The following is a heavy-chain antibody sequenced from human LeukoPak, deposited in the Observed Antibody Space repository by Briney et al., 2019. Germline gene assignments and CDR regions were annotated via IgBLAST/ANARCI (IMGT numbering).Heavy chain of an antibody. V-gene: IGHV4-34*01. CDR3: ARAAGYCSSTSCYAGIVFDY. Sequence: SETLSLTCAVYGGSFSGYYWSWIRQPPGKGLEWIGEINHSGSTNYNPSLKSRVTISVDTSKNQFSLKLSSVTAADTAVYYCARAAGYCSSTSCYAGIVFDYWGQGTLVTVPS. CDR2: INHSGST. J-gene: IGHJ4*02. D-gene: IGHD2-2*01. CDR1: GGSFSGYY.